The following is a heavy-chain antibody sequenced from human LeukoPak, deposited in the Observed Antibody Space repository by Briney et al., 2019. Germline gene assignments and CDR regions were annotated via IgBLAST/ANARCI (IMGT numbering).Heavy chain of an antibody. D-gene: IGHD6-13*01. V-gene: IGHV3-21*01. CDR3: ARRLVAAAGPTFDY. Sequence: GGSLRLSCAASGFTFSSYSMNWVRQAPGKGLEWVSSISSSSSYIYYADSVKGRFTISRDNAKNSLYLQMNSLRAEDTAVYYCARRLVAAAGPTFDYWGQGTLVTVSS. CDR2: ISSSSSYI. J-gene: IGHJ4*02. CDR1: GFTFSSYS.